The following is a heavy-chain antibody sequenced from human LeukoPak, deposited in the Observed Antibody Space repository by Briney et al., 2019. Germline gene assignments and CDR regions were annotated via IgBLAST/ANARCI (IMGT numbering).Heavy chain of an antibody. D-gene: IGHD6-6*01. V-gene: IGHV4-34*01. CDR2: INHSGST. Sequence: PSETLSLTCAVYGGSFSGYYWSWIHQRPGKGLEWFGEINHSGSTNYNPSLKSRVTISVDTSKNQFSLKLSSVTAADTAVYYCARVAKQLMRGGTFDYWGQGTLVTVSS. CDR3: ARVAKQLMRGGTFDY. CDR1: GGSFSGYY. J-gene: IGHJ4*02.